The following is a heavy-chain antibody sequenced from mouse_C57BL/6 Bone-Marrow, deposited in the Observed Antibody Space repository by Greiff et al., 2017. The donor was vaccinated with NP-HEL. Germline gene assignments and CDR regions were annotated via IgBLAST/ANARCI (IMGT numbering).Heavy chain of an antibody. CDR1: GYTFTSYW. D-gene: IGHD1-1*01. CDR3: ASLSTTVVAPGFAY. CDR2: IHPNSGST. Sequence: QVQLQQPGAELVKPGASVKLSCKASGYTFTSYWMHWVKQRPGQGLEWIGMIHPNSGSTNYNEKFKSKATLTVDKSSSTAYMQLSSLTSEDSAVYYCASLSTTVVAPGFAYWGQGTLVTVSA. J-gene: IGHJ3*01. V-gene: IGHV1-64*01.